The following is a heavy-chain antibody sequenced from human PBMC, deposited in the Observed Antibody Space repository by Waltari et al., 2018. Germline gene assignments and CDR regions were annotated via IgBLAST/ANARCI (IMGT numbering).Heavy chain of an antibody. CDR3: ARDRGSSGPDAFDI. D-gene: IGHD6-19*01. J-gene: IGHJ3*02. CDR2: IYYSGGT. V-gene: IGHV4-30-4*08. Sequence: QVQLQESGPGLVKPSQTLSLCTVSGGSISSGDYYWSWIRQPPGKGLEWIGYIYYSGGTYYNPSLKSRVTISVDTSKNQFSLKLSSVTAADTAVYYCARDRGSSGPDAFDIWGQGTMVTVSS. CDR1: GGSISSGDYY.